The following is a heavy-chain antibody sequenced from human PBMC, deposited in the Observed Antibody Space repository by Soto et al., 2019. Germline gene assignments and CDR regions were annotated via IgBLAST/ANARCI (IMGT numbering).Heavy chain of an antibody. Sequence: PSGTLYISSTVPGDSLSSYSWNWIRQPPGKRLEWIGDIYYGGSTTYNPSLKSRVTISVDTYKNQFSLKLDSVTAADTAVYYCAGSPYYYYGMDVWAQVTSVTV. D-gene: IGHD6-13*01. J-gene: IGHJ6*02. V-gene: IGHV4-59*01. CDR1: GDSLSSYS. CDR3: AGSPYYYYGMDV. CDR2: IYYGGST.